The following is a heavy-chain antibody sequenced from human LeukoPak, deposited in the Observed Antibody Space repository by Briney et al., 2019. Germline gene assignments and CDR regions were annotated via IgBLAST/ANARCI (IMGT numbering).Heavy chain of an antibody. D-gene: IGHD5-24*01. CDR3: ARGAGYNYPYYFDY. V-gene: IGHV3-74*01. Sequence: GGSLRLSCAASGFTFSSYWMHWVRQVPGKGLVWVSRINSDGTSTTYADSVKGRFTISRDNAKNTLYLQMNSLRAEDTAVYYCARGAGYNYPYYFDYWGQGTLVTVSS. CDR1: GFTFSSYW. CDR2: INSDGTST. J-gene: IGHJ4*02.